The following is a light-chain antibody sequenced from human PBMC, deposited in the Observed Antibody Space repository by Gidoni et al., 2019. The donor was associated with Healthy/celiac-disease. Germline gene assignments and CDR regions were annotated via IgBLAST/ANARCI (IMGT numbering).Light chain of an antibody. CDR3: QQYGSSPWT. CDR2: GAS. J-gene: IGKJ1*01. Sequence: VLTHSPRTLSLSPGERATLSCRASQSVSSSYLAWYQQKPGQAPRLLIYGASIRATGIPDRFSGSGSGTDFTLTISRLEPEDFAVYYCQQYGSSPWTFGQGTKVEIK. CDR1: QSVSSSY. V-gene: IGKV3-20*01.